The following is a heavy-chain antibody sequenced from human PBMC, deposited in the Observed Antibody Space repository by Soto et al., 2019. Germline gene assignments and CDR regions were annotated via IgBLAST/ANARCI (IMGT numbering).Heavy chain of an antibody. CDR2: INPSGGST. J-gene: IGHJ6*02. CDR1: GYTFTSYY. Sequence: ASVKVSCKASGYTFTSYYMHWVRQAPGEGLEWMGIINPSGGSTSYAQKFQGRVTMTRDTSTSTVYMELSSLRSEDTAVYYCARVNTAATPPYGMDVWGQGTTVTVSS. V-gene: IGHV1-46*01. CDR3: ARVNTAATPPYGMDV. D-gene: IGHD6-25*01.